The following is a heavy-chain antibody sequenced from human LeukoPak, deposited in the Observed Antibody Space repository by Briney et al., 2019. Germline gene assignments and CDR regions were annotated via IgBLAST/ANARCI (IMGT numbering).Heavy chain of an antibody. V-gene: IGHV3-20*04. Sequence: GGSLRLSCAASGFTFDDYAMSWVRQAPGKGLEWVSGINWSGVSTGYADSVKGRFTISRDNAKNSLFLQMNSLRAEDTAFYYCTKGKDTLNPYWYFDVWGRGTLVTVSS. J-gene: IGHJ2*01. CDR3: TKGKDTLNPYWYFDV. D-gene: IGHD2-15*01. CDR2: INWSGVST. CDR1: GFTFDDYA.